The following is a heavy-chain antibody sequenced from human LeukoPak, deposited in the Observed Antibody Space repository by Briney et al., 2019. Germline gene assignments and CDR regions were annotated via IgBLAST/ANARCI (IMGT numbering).Heavy chain of an antibody. CDR2: INHSGST. CDR3: ARTPKYYHDSSGRLDN. J-gene: IGHJ4*02. V-gene: IGHV4-34*01. CDR1: GGSFSGYY. D-gene: IGHD3-22*01. Sequence: KPSETLSLTCAAYGGSFSGYYWSWIRQPPGKGLEWIGEINHSGSTNYNPSLKSRVTISVDTSTNQFSLKLSSVTAADTAVYYCARTPKYYHDSSGRLDNWGQGTLVTVST.